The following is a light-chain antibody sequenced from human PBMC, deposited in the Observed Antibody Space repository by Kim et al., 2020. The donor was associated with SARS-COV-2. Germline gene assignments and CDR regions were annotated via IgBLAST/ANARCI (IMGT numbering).Light chain of an antibody. Sequence: GQSLTLPCTGSGSVVGVYSHVSWHQQYPGKAPKIMIYDVTKRPSGVSDRFSGSKSGNTASLTISGLQAEDEADYYCSSYTSTNTLVFGGGTQLTVL. V-gene: IGLV2-14*04. J-gene: IGLJ2*01. CDR2: DVT. CDR3: SSYTSTNTLV. CDR1: GSVVGVYSH.